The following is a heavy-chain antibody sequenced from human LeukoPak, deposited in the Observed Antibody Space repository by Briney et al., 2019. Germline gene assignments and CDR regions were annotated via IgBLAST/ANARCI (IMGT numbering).Heavy chain of an antibody. V-gene: IGHV1-2*02. J-gene: IGHJ4*02. CDR3: ARDLAMYSPDLDY. CDR2: INPKTGVT. D-gene: IGHD1-26*01. Sequence: ASVKVSFKASGYTFTDYYSHWVRQAPGHGLEWMGWINPKTGVTKYAQNFQGRVTMTRDTSISTAYMEVSRLRSDDTAVFYCARDLAMYSPDLDYWGQGTLVTVSS. CDR1: GYTFTDYY.